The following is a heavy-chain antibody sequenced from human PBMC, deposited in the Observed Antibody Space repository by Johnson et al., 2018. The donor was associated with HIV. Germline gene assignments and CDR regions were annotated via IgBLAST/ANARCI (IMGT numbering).Heavy chain of an antibody. Sequence: EVQLVESGGGVVQSGGSLRLSCAASGFTFDEYAMHWVRQAPGKGLEWVSGISWNSGSIGYADSVKGRFTISRDNAKNSLYLQMNSLRAEDTALYYCARAKDAAYPYDAFDVWGHGTMVIVSA. CDR3: ARAKDAAYPYDAFDV. CDR2: ISWNSGSI. D-gene: IGHD2-15*01. CDR1: GFTFDEYA. J-gene: IGHJ3*01. V-gene: IGHV3-9*01.